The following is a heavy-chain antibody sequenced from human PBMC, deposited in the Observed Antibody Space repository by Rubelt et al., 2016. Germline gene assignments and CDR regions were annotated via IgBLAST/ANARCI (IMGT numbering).Heavy chain of an antibody. J-gene: IGHJ4*02. CDR2: ISAYNGNT. Sequence: QVQLVQSGAEVKKPGASVKVSFKASGYTFTTYGINWVRQAPGQGLEWMGWISAYNGNTNYAQKVQGRGTISKAPATRIAYIERVSLRSDDTVVYYCARVVSGVEYSSSWHVDYWGQGTLVTVSS. CDR1: GYTFTTYG. CDR3: ARVVSGVEYSSSWHVDY. D-gene: IGHD6-13*01. V-gene: IGHV1-18*01.